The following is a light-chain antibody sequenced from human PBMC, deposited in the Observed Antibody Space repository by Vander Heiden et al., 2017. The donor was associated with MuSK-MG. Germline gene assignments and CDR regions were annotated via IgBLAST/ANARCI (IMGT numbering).Light chain of an antibody. Sequence: QSALTQPRSVSGSPGQSVTISCTGSSSDVGYYKYVSWYQQNPGKAPQLMIFYVFKRPSGVPDRFSCSSSGNTASLTTSGLQAEDEGDYYCSSNVGGHTFGVVFGGGTKLTVL. CDR3: SSNVGGHTFGVV. V-gene: IGLV2-11*01. J-gene: IGLJ2*01. CDR1: SSDVGYYKY. CDR2: YVF.